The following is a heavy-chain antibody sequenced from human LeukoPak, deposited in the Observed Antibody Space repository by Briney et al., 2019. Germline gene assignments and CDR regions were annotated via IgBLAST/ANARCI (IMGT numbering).Heavy chain of an antibody. J-gene: IGHJ4*02. CDR3: ARDGDGFIFGY. CDR1: GYTFTSYG. D-gene: IGHD5-24*01. CDR2: IIPILGIA. V-gene: IGHV1-69*04. Sequence: SVKVSCKASGYTFTSYGISWVRQAPGQGLEWMGRIIPILGIANYAQKFQGRVTITADKSTSTAYMELSSLRSEDTAVYYCARDGDGFIFGYWGQGTLVTVSS.